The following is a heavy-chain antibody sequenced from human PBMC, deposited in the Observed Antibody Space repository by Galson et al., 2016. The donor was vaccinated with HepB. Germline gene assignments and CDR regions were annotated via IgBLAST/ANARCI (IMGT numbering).Heavy chain of an antibody. CDR2: ISSSSSTI. V-gene: IGHV3-48*01. Sequence: SLRLSCAASGFTFSSYSMNWVRQAPGKGLEWVSYISSSSSTIYYADSVKGRFTISRDNAKNSLYRQMNSLRAEDTAVYYCAREGAIFGVVTNWFDPWGQGTLVTVSS. CDR3: AREGAIFGVVTNWFDP. D-gene: IGHD3-3*01. J-gene: IGHJ5*02. CDR1: GFTFSSYS.